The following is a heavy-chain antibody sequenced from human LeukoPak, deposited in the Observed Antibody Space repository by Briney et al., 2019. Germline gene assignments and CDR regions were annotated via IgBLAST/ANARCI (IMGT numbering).Heavy chain of an antibody. CDR3: ARGGAIVAIWY. Sequence: GGSLRLSCGASGFTLSSYWMTWVRQAPGKGLEWVAHIKHDGSEKYYMDSVKGRFTISRDNAKNSLYLQMNILRAEDTALYYCARGGAIVAIWYWGQGTLVTVSS. D-gene: IGHD5-12*01. J-gene: IGHJ4*02. CDR1: GFTLSSYW. V-gene: IGHV3-7*01. CDR2: IKHDGSEK.